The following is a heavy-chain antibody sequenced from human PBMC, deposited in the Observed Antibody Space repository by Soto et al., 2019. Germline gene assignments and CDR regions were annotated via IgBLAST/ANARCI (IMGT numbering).Heavy chain of an antibody. V-gene: IGHV4-59*08. CDR2: IHYSGST. CDR3: ARGHYDFWSGYFATIDY. J-gene: IGHJ4*02. Sequence: SATLSLTCTVSGGSISSYYWSWIRQPPGKGLEWIGYIHYSGSTKYNPSLKSRVTISADTSKNQFSLKLSSVTAADTAVYYCARGHYDFWSGYFATIDYWGQGTLVTVSS. D-gene: IGHD3-3*01. CDR1: GGSISSYY.